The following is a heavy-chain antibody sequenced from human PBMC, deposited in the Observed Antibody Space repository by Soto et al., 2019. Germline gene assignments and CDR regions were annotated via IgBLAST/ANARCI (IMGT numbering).Heavy chain of an antibody. J-gene: IGHJ5*02. D-gene: IGHD4-17*01. CDR2: ITPVFGTA. CDR1: ADTFNSYS. Sequence: QVQLVQSGAEVKKPGSSVKVSCKASADTFNSYSLNWLRQAPGQRLEWMGGITPVFGTADYAQSFEDRLTITADDSTSTGYMELSSLRSDDTAGYYCARGLGVTTVTNGFDPWGQGALVTVSS. CDR3: ARGLGVTTVTNGFDP. V-gene: IGHV1-69*01.